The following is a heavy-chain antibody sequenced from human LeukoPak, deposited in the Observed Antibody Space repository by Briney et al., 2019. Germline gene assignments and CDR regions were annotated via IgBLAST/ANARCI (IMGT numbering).Heavy chain of an antibody. D-gene: IGHD4-17*01. CDR1: GFTFSSYS. Sequence: GGSLRLSCAASGFTFSSYSMNWDRQAPGKGLEWVSSISSSSSYIYYADSVKGRFTISRDNAKNSLYLQMNSLRAEDTAVYYCAGRLRDYGMDVWGQGTTVTVSS. CDR3: AGRLRDYGMDV. CDR2: ISSSSSYI. J-gene: IGHJ6*02. V-gene: IGHV3-21*01.